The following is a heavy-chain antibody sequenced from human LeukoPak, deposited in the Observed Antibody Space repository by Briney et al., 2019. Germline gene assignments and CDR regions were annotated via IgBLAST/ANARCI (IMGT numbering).Heavy chain of an antibody. J-gene: IGHJ4*02. CDR2: IYPGDSDT. CDR1: GYSFTSYW. D-gene: IGHD3-22*01. CDR3: ARRDSSGYYYNYFDY. V-gene: IGHV5-51*01. Sequence: GESLKIPCKGSGYSFTSYWIGWVRQMPGKGLEWMGIIYPGDSDTRYSPSFQGQVTISADKSISTAYLQWSSLKASDTAMYYCARRDSSGYYYNYFDYWGQGTLVTVSS.